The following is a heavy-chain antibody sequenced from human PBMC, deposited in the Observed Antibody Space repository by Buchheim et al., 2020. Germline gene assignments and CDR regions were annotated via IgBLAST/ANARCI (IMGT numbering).Heavy chain of an antibody. CDR2: ILLDGSKE. V-gene: IGHV3-30-3*01. Sequence: QEQMIESGGGVVQPGRSLRLSCAASGSTFMSYTMHWVRQAPGKGLEWVALILLDGSKERYADSVKGRFTISRAISKKTLYLQMNSLRGEDTAVYYCARENGPGSTFDIWGQGT. CDR1: GSTFMSYT. CDR3: ARENGPGSTFDI. D-gene: IGHD2-15*01. J-gene: IGHJ3*02.